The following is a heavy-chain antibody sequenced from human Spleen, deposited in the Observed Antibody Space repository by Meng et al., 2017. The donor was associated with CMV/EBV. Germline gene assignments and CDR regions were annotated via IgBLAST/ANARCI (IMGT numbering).Heavy chain of an antibody. Sequence: ASVKVSCKASGYTFTGYYMHWVRQAPGQGLEWMGWINPNHGGTNYAQKFQGRVAMTRDMSISTAYMELSSLRSDDTAVYYCVRDCGGNCYDAFDIWGQGTMVTVSS. CDR2: INPNHGGT. J-gene: IGHJ3*02. V-gene: IGHV1-2*02. CDR3: VRDCGGNCYDAFDI. D-gene: IGHD2-21*02. CDR1: GYTFTGYY.